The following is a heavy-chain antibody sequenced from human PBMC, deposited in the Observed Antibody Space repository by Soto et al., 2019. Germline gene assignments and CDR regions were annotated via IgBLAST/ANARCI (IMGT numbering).Heavy chain of an antibody. V-gene: IGHV3-48*03. Sequence: PGGSLRLSCAASGFTFSSYEMNWVRQAPGKGLEWVSYISSSGSTIYYADSVKGRFTISRDNAKNSLYLQMNSLRAEDTAVYYCASGGLWFGELFQTGYDYWGQGTLVTVLL. D-gene: IGHD3-10*01. CDR2: ISSSGSTI. CDR1: GFTFSSYE. CDR3: ASGGLWFGELFQTGYDY. J-gene: IGHJ4*02.